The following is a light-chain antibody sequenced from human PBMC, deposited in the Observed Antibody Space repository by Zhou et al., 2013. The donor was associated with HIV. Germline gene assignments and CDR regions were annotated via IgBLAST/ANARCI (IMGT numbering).Light chain of an antibody. J-gene: IGKJ4*01. Sequence: EIVMTQSPATLSVSPGERATLSCRASQSVGSNLAWYQQKPGQAPRLLIYHASTRATGIPARFSGSGSGTEFTLTISNMQSEDFAVYYCQQYNNWSLTFGGGTKVEIK. CDR2: HAS. CDR1: QSVGSN. CDR3: QQYNNWSLT. V-gene: IGKV3-15*01.